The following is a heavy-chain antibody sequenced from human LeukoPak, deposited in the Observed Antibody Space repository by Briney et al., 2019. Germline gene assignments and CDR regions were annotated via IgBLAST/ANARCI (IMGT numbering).Heavy chain of an antibody. V-gene: IGHV4-31*03. Sequence: SETLSLTCTVSGGSISSGGYYWSWILQHPGKGLEWIAYIYHTGTTYYNPSLKSRVTISVDTSKNQFSLKLSSVTAADTAVYYCARSPDDAFDIWGQGTMVTVSS. CDR2: IYHTGTT. CDR3: ARSPDDAFDI. CDR1: GGSISSGGYY. J-gene: IGHJ3*02.